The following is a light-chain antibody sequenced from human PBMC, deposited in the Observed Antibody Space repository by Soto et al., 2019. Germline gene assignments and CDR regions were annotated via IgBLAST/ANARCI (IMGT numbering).Light chain of an antibody. V-gene: IGKV1-39*01. Sequence: DIPMTQSPSSLSASIGDRVIITCRTSQSVSTFLNWYRHKPGEAPRLLNFTASTLHGVVTSPFSGNGPWTEFNLNNKSLQPEDVLKYYGQENYSSPFTIGPGPRVDVK. CDR2: TAS. CDR1: QSVSTF. J-gene: IGKJ3*01. CDR3: QENYSSPFT.